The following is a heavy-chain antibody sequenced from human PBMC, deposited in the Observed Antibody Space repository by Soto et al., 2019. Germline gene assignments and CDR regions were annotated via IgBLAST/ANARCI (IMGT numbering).Heavy chain of an antibody. Sequence: PGGSVRLSXAASGCTFSSYAMSWVWQAPGKGLEWVSAISGSGGSTYYADSVKGRFTISRDNSKNTLYLQMNSLRAEDTAVYYCAKVHDVYTAMVKVPRYYDSPQVPSCWGQGTLVTVSS. CDR2: ISGSGGST. J-gene: IGHJ4*02. CDR3: AKVHDVYTAMVKVPRYYDSPQVPSC. V-gene: IGHV3-23*01. CDR1: GCTFSSYA. D-gene: IGHD5-18*01.